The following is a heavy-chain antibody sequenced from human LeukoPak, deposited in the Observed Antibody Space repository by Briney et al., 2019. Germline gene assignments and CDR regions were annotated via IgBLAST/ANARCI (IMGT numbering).Heavy chain of an antibody. V-gene: IGHV3-23*01. CDR1: GFTFSTYA. Sequence: QPGGSLRLSCAASGFTFSTYAMNWVRQAPGKGLEWASGISGSGSDTYYVDSVKGRFTISRDNSKNTLHLQMSGLRAEDTAVYYCASNWWTSGHFNYWGQGTLVTVSS. CDR2: ISGSGSDT. J-gene: IGHJ4*02. CDR3: ASNWWTSGHFNY. D-gene: IGHD2-15*01.